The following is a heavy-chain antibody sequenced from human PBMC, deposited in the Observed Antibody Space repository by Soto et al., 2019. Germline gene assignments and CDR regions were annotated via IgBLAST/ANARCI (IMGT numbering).Heavy chain of an antibody. J-gene: IGHJ4*02. CDR3: PRLRLGGSGPGY. V-gene: IGHV3-15*01. CDR2: IKSKIDGGTT. CDR1: GFTLSDAW. Sequence: EVQLVESGGGLVKPGESLRLSCAASGFTLSDAWMNWVRQAPGKGLEWVGRIKSKIDGGTTDYAAPVKGRFTISRDDSGSTLFRQTKSLKTEETAVYYCPRLRLGGSGPGYWGQRTLVIVSS. D-gene: IGHD3-10*01.